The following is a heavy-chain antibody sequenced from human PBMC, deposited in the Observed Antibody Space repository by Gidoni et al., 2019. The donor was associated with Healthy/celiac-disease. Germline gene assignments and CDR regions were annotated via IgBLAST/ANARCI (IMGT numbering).Heavy chain of an antibody. CDR3: ARSPPPYDSSGYLDY. J-gene: IGHJ4*02. D-gene: IGHD3-22*01. CDR1: GYTFTSYG. CDR2: ISAYNCKP. V-gene: IGHV1-18*01. Sequence: QVQLVQSGAEVKKPGASVKVSCKASGYTFTSYGISWVRQAPGQGLEWRGWISAYNCKPNYAQKLQGRVTMTTDTSTSTAYMELRSLRSDDTAVYYCARSPPPYDSSGYLDYWGQGTLVTVSS.